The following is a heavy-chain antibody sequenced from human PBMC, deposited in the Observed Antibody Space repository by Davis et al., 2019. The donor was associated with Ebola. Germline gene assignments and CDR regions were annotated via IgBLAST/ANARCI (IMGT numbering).Heavy chain of an antibody. J-gene: IGHJ5*02. D-gene: IGHD3-3*01. CDR3: ARGYYDGRGWFDP. V-gene: IGHV4-30-2*01. Sequence: SETLSLTCTVSGGSISSYSWSWIRQPPGKGLEWIGYIYHSGSTYYNPSLKSRVTISVDRSKNQFSLKLSSVTAADTAVYYCARGYYDGRGWFDPWGQGTLVTVSS. CDR1: GGSISSYS. CDR2: IYHSGST.